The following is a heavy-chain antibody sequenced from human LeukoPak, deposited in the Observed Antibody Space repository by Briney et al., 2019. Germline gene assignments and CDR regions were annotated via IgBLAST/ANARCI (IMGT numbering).Heavy chain of an antibody. D-gene: IGHD5-18*01. CDR1: GFTFSSYE. CDR3: ARENGNSYGYLDY. J-gene: IGHJ4*02. CDR2: ISSGGSTI. Sequence: SGGSLRLSCAASGFTFSSYEMNWVRQGPGKGLEWVSYISSGGSTIYHADSVKGRFTIARDNAKNSLHLQMNSLRAEDTAVYYCARENGNSYGYLDYWGQGTLVTVPS. V-gene: IGHV3-48*03.